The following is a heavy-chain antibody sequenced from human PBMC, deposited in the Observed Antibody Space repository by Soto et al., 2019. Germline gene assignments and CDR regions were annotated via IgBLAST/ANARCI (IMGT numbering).Heavy chain of an antibody. CDR2: ISGSGGST. CDR1: GFTFSSYA. D-gene: IGHD6-6*01. CDR3: AKVYGSSSDYYYYYGMDV. J-gene: IGHJ6*02. V-gene: IGHV3-23*01. Sequence: GGSLRLSCAASGFTFSSYAMSWVRQAPGKGLEWVSAISGSGGSTYYADSVKGRFTISRDNSKNTLYLQMNSLRAEDTAVYYCAKVYGSSSDYYYYYGMDVCGQGTTVTVSS.